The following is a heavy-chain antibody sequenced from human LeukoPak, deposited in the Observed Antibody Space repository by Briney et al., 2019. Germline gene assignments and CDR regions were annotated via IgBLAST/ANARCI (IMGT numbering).Heavy chain of an antibody. J-gene: IGHJ4*02. D-gene: IGHD3-22*01. CDR1: GITLSNYG. V-gene: IGHV3-23*01. CDR3: AKRGVVIRVILVGFHKEAQYFDS. CDR2: ISGSGGRT. Sequence: TGGSLRLSCAVSGITLSNYGMSWVRQTPGKGLEWVAGISGSGGRTNYADSVKGRLTISRDNPKNTLYLQMNSLRAEDTAVYFCAKRGVVIRVILVGFHKEAQYFDSWGQGALVTVSS.